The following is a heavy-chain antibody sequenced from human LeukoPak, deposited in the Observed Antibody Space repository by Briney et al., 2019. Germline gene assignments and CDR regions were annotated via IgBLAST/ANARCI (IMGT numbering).Heavy chain of an antibody. CDR1: GFTFSSYA. J-gene: IGHJ4*02. V-gene: IGHV3-30-3*01. D-gene: IGHD6-19*01. CDR2: ISYDGSNK. Sequence: GGSLRLSCAASGFTFSSYAMHWVRQAPGKGLEWVAVISYDGSNKYYADSVKGRFTISRDNSKNTLYLQMNSLRAEDTAVYYCATLAVAGTLDDYWGQGTLVTVPS. CDR3: ATLAVAGTLDDY.